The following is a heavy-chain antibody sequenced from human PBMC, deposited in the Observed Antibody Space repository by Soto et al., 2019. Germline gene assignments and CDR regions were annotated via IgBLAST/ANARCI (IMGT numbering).Heavy chain of an antibody. V-gene: IGHV4-59*01. CDR2: IYYSGST. CDR1: GGSISSYY. J-gene: IGHJ5*02. D-gene: IGHD5-12*01. Sequence: SETLSLTCTVSGGSISSYYWSWIRQPPGKGLEWIGYIYYSGSTNYNPSLKSRVTISVDTSKNQFSLKLSSVTAADTAVYYCARDGGTSGYDSGWFDPWGQGTLVTV. CDR3: ARDGGTSGYDSGWFDP.